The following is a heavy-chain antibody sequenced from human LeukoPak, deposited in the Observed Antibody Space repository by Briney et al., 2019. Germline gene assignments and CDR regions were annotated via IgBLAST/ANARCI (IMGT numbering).Heavy chain of an antibody. CDR2: IYHSGST. CDR3: ARDKATYYYDSSGYYHAFDI. J-gene: IGHJ3*02. D-gene: IGHD3-22*01. CDR1: GYSISSGYY. Sequence: SETLSLTCTVSGYSISSGYYWGWLRQPPGKGLEWFGSIYHSGSTYYNPSLKSRVTISVDTSKNQFSLKLSSVTAADTAVYYCARDKATYYYDSSGYYHAFDIWGQGTMVTVSS. V-gene: IGHV4-38-2*02.